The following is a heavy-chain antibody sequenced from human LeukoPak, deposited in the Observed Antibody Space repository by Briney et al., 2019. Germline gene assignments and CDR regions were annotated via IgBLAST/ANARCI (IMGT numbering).Heavy chain of an antibody. V-gene: IGHV4-38-2*02. J-gene: IGHJ2*01. CDR2: IYHSGST. D-gene: IGHD3-3*01. CDR3: ANLRFLEYFDL. CDR1: GYSISSGYY. Sequence: PSETLSLTCTVSGYSISSGYYWGWIRQPPGKGLEWIGSIYHSGSTYYNPSLKSRVTISVDTSKNQFSLKLSSVTAADTAVYYCANLRFLEYFDLWGRGTLVTVSS.